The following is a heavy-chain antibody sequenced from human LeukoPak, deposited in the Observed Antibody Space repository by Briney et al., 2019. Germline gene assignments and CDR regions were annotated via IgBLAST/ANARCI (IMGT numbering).Heavy chain of an antibody. CDR1: LGSLSSGGYY. Sequence: SQTLSLTRTLSLGSLSSGGYYWSWIRQPPGKGVEWIGYIYYCGSTYYNPSLKSRVTISVDTSKNQFFLKLSSVTAADTAVYYCARVGADLTGTPFDYWGQGTLVTVSS. V-gene: IGHV4-31*03. J-gene: IGHJ4*02. CDR2: IYYCGST. D-gene: IGHD1/OR15-1a*01. CDR3: ARVGADLTGTPFDY.